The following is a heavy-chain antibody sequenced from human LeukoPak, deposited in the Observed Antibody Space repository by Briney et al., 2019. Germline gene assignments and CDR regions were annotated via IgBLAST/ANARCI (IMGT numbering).Heavy chain of an antibody. D-gene: IGHD6-19*01. V-gene: IGHV3-73*01. CDR1: GFTFSGSA. CDR2: IRSKANSYAT. CDR3: TRTSIGWLVQQEDAFDI. J-gene: IGHJ3*02. Sequence: GGSLRLSCAASGFTFSGSAMHWVRQASGKGLEWVGPIRSKANSYATAYAASVKGRFTISRDDSKNTAYLQMNSLKTEDTAVYYCTRTSIGWLVQQEDAFDIWGQGTMVTVSS.